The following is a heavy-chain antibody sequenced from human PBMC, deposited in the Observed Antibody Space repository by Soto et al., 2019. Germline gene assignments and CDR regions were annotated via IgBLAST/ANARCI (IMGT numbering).Heavy chain of an antibody. CDR2: ISSDGNNK. V-gene: IGHV3-30*03. D-gene: IGHD6-13*01. J-gene: IGHJ4*02. Sequence: GGSLRLSCAASGFTFRTYGMHWLRQAPGKGLEWVTLISSDGNNKYYADSVKGRFTISRDNAKNSLYLQMNSLRAEDTAVYYCARDPAGPDDYWGQGTLVTVSS. CDR3: ARDPAGPDDY. CDR1: GFTFRTYG.